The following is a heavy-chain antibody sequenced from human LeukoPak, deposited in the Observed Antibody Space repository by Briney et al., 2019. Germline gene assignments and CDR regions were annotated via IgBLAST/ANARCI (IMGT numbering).Heavy chain of an antibody. J-gene: IGHJ4*02. CDR2: IKKDGSEK. CDR1: GFTFSNYW. CDR3: EGGAGY. D-gene: IGHD4-17*01. Sequence: GGSLRLSCAASGFTFSNYWMSWVRQAPGKGLEWVANIKKDGSEKYYVDSVKGRFTISRDNAKNSLYLQMNSLRVEDTAVYYCEGGAGYWGQGTLVTVSS. V-gene: IGHV3-7*01.